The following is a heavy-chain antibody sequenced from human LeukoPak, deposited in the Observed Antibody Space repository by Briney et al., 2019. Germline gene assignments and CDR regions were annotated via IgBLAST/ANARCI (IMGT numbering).Heavy chain of an antibody. CDR3: AKKSWDSSGSYYFDY. CDR1: GFTFSSYA. V-gene: IGHV3-23*01. J-gene: IGHJ4*02. Sequence: GGSLRLSCAASGFTFSSYAMSWVRQAPGKGLEWVSAISGSGGSTYYADSVKGRFTISRDKSKNTLYLQMNSLRAEDTAVYYCAKKSWDSSGSYYFDYWGQGTLVTVSS. D-gene: IGHD3-22*01. CDR2: ISGSGGST.